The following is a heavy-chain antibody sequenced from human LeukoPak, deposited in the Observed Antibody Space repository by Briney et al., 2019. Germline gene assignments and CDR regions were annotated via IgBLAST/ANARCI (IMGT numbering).Heavy chain of an antibody. CDR1: GFTFSSYE. J-gene: IGHJ4*02. V-gene: IGHV3-48*03. CDR2: ISSGGSTI. CDR3: ARSLHNNYSPGY. D-gene: IGHD2-15*01. Sequence: GGSLRLSCAASGFTFSSYEMNWVRQAPGKGLEGVSYISSGGSTIYYADSVKGRFTISRDNAKNSLYLQMNSLRAEDTAVYYCARSLHNNYSPGYWGQGTLVTVSS.